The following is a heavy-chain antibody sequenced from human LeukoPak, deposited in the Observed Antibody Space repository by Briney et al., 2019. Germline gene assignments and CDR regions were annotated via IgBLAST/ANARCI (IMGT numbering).Heavy chain of an antibody. CDR3: GKDGTLDSSGYYDFDY. J-gene: IGHJ4*02. Sequence: GGSLRLSCAASGFTFSSYGMHWVRQAPGKGLEWVAFIRYDGSNKYYADSVKGRFTISRDNSKNTLYLQMNSLRAEDTAVYYCGKDGTLDSSGYYDFDYWGQGTLVTVSS. CDR1: GFTFSSYG. D-gene: IGHD3-22*01. CDR2: IRYDGSNK. V-gene: IGHV3-30*02.